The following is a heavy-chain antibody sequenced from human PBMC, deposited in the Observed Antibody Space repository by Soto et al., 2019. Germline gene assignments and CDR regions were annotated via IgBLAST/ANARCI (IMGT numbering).Heavy chain of an antibody. CDR1: GGSISSSYW. Sequence: QVQLQESGPGLVKPSVTLSLTCAVSGGSISSSYWWSWVRQPPGKGLEWIGEIYHSGSTNYNTSLKSRVTISVDKSKNQFSLKVTSVTAADTAVYYCARVSGSYYYGMDVWCQGTTVTVSS. CDR3: ARVSGSYYYGMDV. CDR2: IYHSGST. V-gene: IGHV4-4*02. J-gene: IGHJ6*02.